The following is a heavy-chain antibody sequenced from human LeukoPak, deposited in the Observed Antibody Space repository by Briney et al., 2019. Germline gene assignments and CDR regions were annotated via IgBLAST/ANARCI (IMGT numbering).Heavy chain of an antibody. J-gene: IGHJ4*02. CDR2: SHSGGNI. CDR3: AKESRTFGTYFDY. D-gene: IGHD3-10*01. V-gene: IGHV3-53*05. CDR1: GFTFSSYW. Sequence: GGSLRLSCAASGFTFSSYWMSWVRQAPGKGLEWVSLSHSGGNIFYVDSVKGRFTISRDNAKNSLYLQMNSLRAEDTALYYCAKESRTFGTYFDYWGQGTLVTVSS.